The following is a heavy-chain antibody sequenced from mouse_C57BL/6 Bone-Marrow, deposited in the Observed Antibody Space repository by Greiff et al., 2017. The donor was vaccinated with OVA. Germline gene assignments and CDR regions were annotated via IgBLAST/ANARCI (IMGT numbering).Heavy chain of an antibody. CDR2: IDPENGDT. V-gene: IGHV14-4*01. D-gene: IGHD2-14*01. Sequence: VQLQQSGAELVRPGASVKLSCTASGFNIKDDYMHWVKQRPEQGLEWIGWIDPENGDTEYASKFQGKATITAYTSSNPAYLQLSILTSEDTAVYYCTYNRGFAYWGQGTLVTVSA. CDR1: GFNIKDDY. CDR3: TYNRGFAY. J-gene: IGHJ3*01.